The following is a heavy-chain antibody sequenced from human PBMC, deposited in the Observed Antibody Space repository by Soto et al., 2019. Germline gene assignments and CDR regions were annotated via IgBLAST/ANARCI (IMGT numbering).Heavy chain of an antibody. D-gene: IGHD3-9*01. Sequence: SETLSLTCSVSDDSINSDKYYWGWIRQPPGKGLEWIGYIYNSGITKYNPSLKSRLTISVDTSKNQFSLKLISVTAADTAVYYCARGPGFPHFDSWGQGTLVTVSS. CDR2: IYNSGIT. CDR1: DDSINSDKYY. CDR3: ARGPGFPHFDS. V-gene: IGHV4-61*01. J-gene: IGHJ4*02.